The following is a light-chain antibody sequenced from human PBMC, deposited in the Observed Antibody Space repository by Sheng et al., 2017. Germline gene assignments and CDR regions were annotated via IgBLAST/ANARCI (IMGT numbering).Light chain of an antibody. Sequence: IQLTQSPSTLSASAGGRVTITCRASQSIRDWLALVSAETREAPKLLINKASTLETGVPSRFSGSGFGTEFTLTISSLQPDDFATYYCQHYNSYSWTFGQGTKVEI. CDR3: QHYNSYSWT. J-gene: IGKJ1*01. CDR2: KAS. V-gene: IGKV1-5*03. CDR1: QSIRDW.